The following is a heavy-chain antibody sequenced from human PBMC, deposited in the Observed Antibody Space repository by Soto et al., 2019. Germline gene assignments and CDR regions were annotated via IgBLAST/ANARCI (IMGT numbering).Heavy chain of an antibody. J-gene: IGHJ2*01. Sequence: QPGGSLRLSCTASGFTFSSYDMHWVRQATGKGLEWVSGIGTAGDPYYLDSVKGRFTVSRENAKNSLYLQMNSLRAGDTAVYYCVRDNGSGWYHYFDLWGRGTLVTVSS. CDR3: VRDNGSGWYHYFDL. CDR1: GFTFSSYD. D-gene: IGHD6-19*01. V-gene: IGHV3-13*05. CDR2: IGTAGDP.